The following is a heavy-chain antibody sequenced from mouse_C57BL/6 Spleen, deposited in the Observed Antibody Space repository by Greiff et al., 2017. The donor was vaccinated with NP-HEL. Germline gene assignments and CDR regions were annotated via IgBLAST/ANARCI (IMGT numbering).Heavy chain of an antibody. J-gene: IGHJ3*01. CDR1: GYTFTSYW. V-gene: IGHV1-59*01. CDR3: ARRVGGSSAWFAY. D-gene: IGHD1-1*01. Sequence: VQLQQPGAELVRPGTSVKLSCKASGYTFTSYWMHWVKQRPGQGLEWIGVIDPSDSYTNYNQKFKGKATLTVDTSSSTAYMQLSSLTSEDSAVYYCARRVGGSSAWFAYWGQGTLVTVSA. CDR2: IDPSDSYT.